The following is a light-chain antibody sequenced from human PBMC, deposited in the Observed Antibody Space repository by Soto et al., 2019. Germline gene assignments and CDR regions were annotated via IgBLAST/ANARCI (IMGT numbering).Light chain of an antibody. Sequence: EIVMTQSPATQSVSPGERATLSCRASQSVSSNLAWYQQKPGQAPRLLIYGASTRATGIPARFSGSGSGTEFTLTISSLQSEDFAVYYCQQYYNWPPITLGQGTRLEIK. CDR2: GAS. CDR1: QSVSSN. V-gene: IGKV3-15*01. CDR3: QQYYNWPPIT. J-gene: IGKJ5*01.